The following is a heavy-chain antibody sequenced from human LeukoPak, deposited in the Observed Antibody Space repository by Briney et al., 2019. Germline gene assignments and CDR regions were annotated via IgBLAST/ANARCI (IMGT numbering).Heavy chain of an antibody. CDR1: GFTFSSHW. CDR2: IKQDGSEK. CDR3: AGDEGYMDV. V-gene: IGHV3-7*01. J-gene: IGHJ6*03. Sequence: QAGGSLRLSCAASGFTFSSHWMSRVRQAPGKGLEWVANIKQDGSEKYYVDSAKGRFTISRDNAKNSLYLQMNSLRAEDTAVYYCAGDEGYMDVWGKGTTVTVSS.